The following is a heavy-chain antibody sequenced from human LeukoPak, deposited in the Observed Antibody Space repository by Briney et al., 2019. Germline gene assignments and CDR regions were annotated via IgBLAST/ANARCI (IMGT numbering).Heavy chain of an antibody. CDR1: GFTFSTFW. V-gene: IGHV3-7*01. CDR2: IKEHGGET. Sequence: PGGSLRLSCAASGFTFSTFWMSWVRQAPGKGLEWVANIKEHGGETYYLDSVRGRFTISRDNAKNSLYLQMNSLRAEDTAVYYCARGVGDGLRATYYFDNWGQGTLVTVSS. CDR3: ARGVGDGLRATYYFDN. J-gene: IGHJ4*02. D-gene: IGHD5-24*01.